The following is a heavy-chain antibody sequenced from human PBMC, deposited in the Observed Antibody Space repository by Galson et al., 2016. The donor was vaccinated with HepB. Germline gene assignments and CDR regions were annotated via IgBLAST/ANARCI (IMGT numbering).Heavy chain of an antibody. V-gene: IGHV3-23*01. CDR2: VSGSGSTT. D-gene: IGHD3-22*01. CDR3: ARIDYFDDSGDNY. Sequence: SLRLSCAVSGVPLSNFAMSWVRQAPGKGLDWVSAVSGSGSTTYYADSVKGRFTVSRDNSKNTLFLQMNTLRADDTAVYYCARIDYFDDSGDNYWGQGTLVTVSS. CDR1: GVPLSNFA. J-gene: IGHJ4*02.